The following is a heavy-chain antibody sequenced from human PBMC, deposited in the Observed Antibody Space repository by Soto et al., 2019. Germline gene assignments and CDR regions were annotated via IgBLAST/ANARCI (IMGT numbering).Heavy chain of an antibody. J-gene: IGHJ6*01. Sequence: QVQLVQSGGGVVQPGGSLRLSCAASGFTLSCYSMHWVRQAPGKGLEWVAVIWYDGSKIYYADSVKGRFTISRDNSKSTLYLQMNSLRAEDTAVYYCARPLEQHQLGFGMDVWGQGSPVTVSS. D-gene: IGHD6-13*01. CDR1: GFTLSCYS. V-gene: IGHV3-33*01. CDR3: ARPLEQHQLGFGMDV. CDR2: IWYDGSKI.